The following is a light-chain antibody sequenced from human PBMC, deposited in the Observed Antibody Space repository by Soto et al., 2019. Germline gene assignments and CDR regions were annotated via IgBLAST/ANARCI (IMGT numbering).Light chain of an antibody. CDR3: QQYDTSPWT. Sequence: EIVMTQSPATLSVSPGERATLSCRASQSVSSTYLAWFQQKPGQAPRLLMYGASNRATGIPDRFSGSGSGTDFTLTISRLEPEDFAVYYCQQYDTSPWTFGQGTKVEV. CDR1: QSVSSTY. CDR2: GAS. J-gene: IGKJ1*01. V-gene: IGKV3-20*01.